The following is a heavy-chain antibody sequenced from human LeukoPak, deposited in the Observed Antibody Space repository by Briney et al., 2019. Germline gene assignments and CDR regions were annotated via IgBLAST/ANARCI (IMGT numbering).Heavy chain of an antibody. V-gene: IGHV5-51*01. D-gene: IGHD3-22*01. CDR2: IYPGDSDT. CDR3: ARVLGYYDSSGYSDY. J-gene: IGHJ4*02. CDR1: GYSFTSYW. Sequence: GESLKISCKGSGYSFTSYWIGWVRQMPGKGLEWMGIIYPGDSDTRYSPSFQGQVTISADKSISTAYLQWSSLKASDTAMYYCARVLGYYDSSGYSDYWGQGTLVTVSS.